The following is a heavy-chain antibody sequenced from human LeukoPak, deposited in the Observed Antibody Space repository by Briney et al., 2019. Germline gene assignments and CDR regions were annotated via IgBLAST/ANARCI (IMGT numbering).Heavy chain of an antibody. J-gene: IGHJ5*02. D-gene: IGHD3-3*01. CDR1: RYTFTSYV. Sequence: ASVKVSCKASRYTFTSYVISWVRQAPGQGLEWMGWISAYNGNTNNAQKLQGRVTITPDTSTSTAYMELRSLRSDDTAVYYCARDADDFWSGYRINWFDPWGQGTLVTVSS. CDR3: ARDADDFWSGYRINWFDP. V-gene: IGHV1-18*01. CDR2: ISAYNGNT.